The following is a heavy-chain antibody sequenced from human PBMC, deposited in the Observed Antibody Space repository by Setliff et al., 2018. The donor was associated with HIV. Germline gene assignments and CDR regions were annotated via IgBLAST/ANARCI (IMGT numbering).Heavy chain of an antibody. V-gene: IGHV1-18*01. CDR1: GYTFSDYD. D-gene: IGHD6-13*01. J-gene: IGHJ4*02. CDR3: AREHSTNWPYLDF. Sequence: ASVKVSCKPSGYTFSDYDVAWVRQAPGQGLEWMGWISGYSGHTSYAQKIQGRVTMTTDTSTSTAYMELRSLRSDDTAVYFCAREHSTNWPYLDFWGQGTLVTVSS. CDR2: ISGYSGHT.